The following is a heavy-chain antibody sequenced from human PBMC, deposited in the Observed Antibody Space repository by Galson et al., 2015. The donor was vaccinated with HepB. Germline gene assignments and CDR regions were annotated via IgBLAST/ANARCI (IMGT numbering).Heavy chain of an antibody. CDR2: IYTSGST. J-gene: IGHJ4*02. CDR3: ARDQGMYYFDY. Sequence: SLRLSCAASGFTVSTNYMSWVRQAPGKGLEWVSLIYTSGSTYYADSVKGRFTISRDNSKNSLYLQMNSLRAEDTAVYYCARDQGMYYFDYWGQGTLVTVSS. D-gene: IGHD3-10*01. CDR1: GFTVSTNY. V-gene: IGHV3-53*01.